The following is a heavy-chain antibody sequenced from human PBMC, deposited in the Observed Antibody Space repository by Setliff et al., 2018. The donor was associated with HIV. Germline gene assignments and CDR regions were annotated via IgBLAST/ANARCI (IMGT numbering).Heavy chain of an antibody. CDR3: AHSPQWQILRSPTAWTSTRTYYFDY. V-gene: IGHV2-5*02. CDR1: GFSLTPGGVG. Sequence: SGPTLVNPTPTLTLTCSFSGFSLTPGGVGVGWIRQPPGRALEWLAVIYLDDDQRYSPSLKTRLTVTKDTSKFQVVLTMTNMDPADTATYYCAHSPQWQILRSPTAWTSTRTYYFDYWGQGALVTVSS. D-gene: IGHD6-19*01. CDR2: IYLDDDQ. J-gene: IGHJ4*02.